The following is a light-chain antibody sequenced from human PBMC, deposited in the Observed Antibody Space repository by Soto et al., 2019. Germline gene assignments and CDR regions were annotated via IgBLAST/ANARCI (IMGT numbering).Light chain of an antibody. V-gene: IGKV3-11*01. CDR1: QSVSSY. Sequence: EIVLTQSPATLSLSPGERATLSCRASQSVSSYLAWYQQKPGQAPRLLIYDASTRATGIPDRFSGSGSGTDFTLTISSLEPEDFAIYYCQQRSNWPPITFGPGTKVDIK. J-gene: IGKJ3*01. CDR3: QQRSNWPPIT. CDR2: DAS.